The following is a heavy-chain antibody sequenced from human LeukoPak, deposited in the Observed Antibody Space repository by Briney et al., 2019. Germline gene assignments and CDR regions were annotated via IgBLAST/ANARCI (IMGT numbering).Heavy chain of an antibody. V-gene: IGHV4-34*01. Sequence: SETLSLTCAVYGGSFSGYYWSWIRQPPGKGLEWIGEINHSGSTNYNPSLKSRVTISVDTSKNQFSLKLSSVTAVDTAVYYCARELWFLNNWFDPWGQGTLVTVSS. CDR3: ARELWFLNNWFDP. J-gene: IGHJ5*02. CDR1: GGSFSGYY. CDR2: INHSGST. D-gene: IGHD5-18*01.